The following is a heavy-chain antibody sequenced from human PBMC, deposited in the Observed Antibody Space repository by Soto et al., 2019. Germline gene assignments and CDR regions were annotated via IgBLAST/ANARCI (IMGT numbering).Heavy chain of an antibody. CDR2: ISSSSSYI. CDR1: GFTFSSYS. V-gene: IGHV3-21*01. Sequence: PGGSMRLSCAASGFTFSSYSMNWVRQAPGKGLEWVSSISSSSSYIYYADSVKGRFTISRDNAKNSLYLQMNSLRAEDTAVYYCAGTTISPRYEYYGMDVWGQGTTVTVSS. D-gene: IGHD3-9*01. CDR3: AGTTISPRYEYYGMDV. J-gene: IGHJ6*02.